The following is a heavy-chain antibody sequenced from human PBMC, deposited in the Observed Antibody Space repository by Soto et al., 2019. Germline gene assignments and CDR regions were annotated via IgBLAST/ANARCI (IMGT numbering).Heavy chain of an antibody. CDR1: GFSFSDYS. Sequence: VQLVESGGGLVYPGGSLRLSCVGSGFSFSDYSMNWVRQAPGKGLQWVSYISSSGDDIHYADSVKGRFTVSRDNAKNSFLLQMNSLSDDDTAIYYCARLPKGSLVTAWGQGTLVTVSS. V-gene: IGHV3-48*02. CDR3: ARLPKGSLVTA. J-gene: IGHJ4*02. D-gene: IGHD2-21*02. CDR2: ISSSGDDI.